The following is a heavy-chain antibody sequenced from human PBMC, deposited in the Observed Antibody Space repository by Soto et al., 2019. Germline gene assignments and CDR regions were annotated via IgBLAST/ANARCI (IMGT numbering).Heavy chain of an antibody. CDR2: INHSGST. V-gene: IGHV4-34*01. CDR3: ARGRSPYSSSGPPFDP. D-gene: IGHD6-13*01. Sequence: SETLSLTCAVYGGSFSGYYWSWIRQPPGKGLEWIGEINHSGSTNYNPSLKSRVTMSVDTSKNQFSLKLSSVTAADTAVYYCARGRSPYSSSGPPFDPWGQGTLVTVSS. CDR1: GGSFSGYY. J-gene: IGHJ5*02.